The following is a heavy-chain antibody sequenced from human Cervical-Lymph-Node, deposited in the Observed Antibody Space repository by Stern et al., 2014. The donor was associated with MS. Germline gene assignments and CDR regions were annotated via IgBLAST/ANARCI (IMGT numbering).Heavy chain of an antibody. J-gene: IGHJ4*02. V-gene: IGHV4-59*01. D-gene: IGHD6-19*01. CDR3: ARVDSGWYGYFDY. CDR1: GGTISSYY. CDR2: IYYSGST. Sequence: QVQLQDSGPGLVKPSETLSLTCTVSGGTISSYYWSWIRQPPGKGMKWIGYIYYSGSTNYNPSLKSRVTISVDTSKNQFSLKLRAVTAADTAVYYCARVDSGWYGYFDYWGQGTLVTVSS.